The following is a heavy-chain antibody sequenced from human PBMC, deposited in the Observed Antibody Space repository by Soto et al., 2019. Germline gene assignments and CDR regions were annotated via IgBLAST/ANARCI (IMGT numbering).Heavy chain of an antibody. J-gene: IGHJ3*02. V-gene: IGHV4-30-4*01. CDR2: IYYSGST. CDR3: ARDQDGTMVRGVIHAFDI. D-gene: IGHD3-10*01. Sequence: ASETLSLTCTVSGGSISSGDYYWSWIRQPPGKGLEWIGYIYYSGSTYYNPSLKSRVTISVDTSKNQFSLKLSSVTAADTAVYYCARDQDGTMVRGVIHAFDIWGQGTMVTVSS. CDR1: GGSISSGDYY.